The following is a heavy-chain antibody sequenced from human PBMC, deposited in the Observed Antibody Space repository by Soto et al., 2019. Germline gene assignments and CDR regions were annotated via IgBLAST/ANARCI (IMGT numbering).Heavy chain of an antibody. J-gene: IGHJ4*02. CDR2: IWFDGSNK. CDR1: GFTFSSHA. D-gene: IGHD3-10*01. CDR3: AKDTAMVRGVMDY. Sequence: GGSLRLSCASSGFTFSSHAMHWVRQAPGKGLEWVANIWFDGSNKNYADSVKGRFTISRDNSKNTLFLQMNSLRAKDTALYYCAKDTAMVRGVMDYWGQGTLVTVSS. V-gene: IGHV3-33*06.